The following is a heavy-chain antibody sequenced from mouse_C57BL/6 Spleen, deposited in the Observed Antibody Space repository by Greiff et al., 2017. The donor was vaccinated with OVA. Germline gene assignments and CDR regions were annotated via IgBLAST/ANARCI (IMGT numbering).Heavy chain of an antibody. D-gene: IGHD1-1*01. CDR3: ARHDYGSSYWYFDV. V-gene: IGHV2-6-1*01. CDR2: IWSDGST. J-gene: IGHJ1*03. Sequence: VKLVESGPGLVAPSQSLSITCTASGFSLTSYGVHWVRQPPGKGLEWLVVIWSDGSTTYTSALKSRLSISKYNSKSQVFLKMNSLQTDDTAMYYCARHDYGSSYWYFDVWGTGTTVTVSS. CDR1: GFSLTSYG.